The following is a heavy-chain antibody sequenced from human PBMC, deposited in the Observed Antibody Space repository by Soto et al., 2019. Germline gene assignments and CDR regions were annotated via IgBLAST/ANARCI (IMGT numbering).Heavy chain of an antibody. CDR1: GFTFSDYF. V-gene: IGHV3-11*01. CDR2: ISSSDSTI. D-gene: IGHD3-3*01. CDR3: ARWGVDDFWSGYYSDY. Sequence: QVQLVESGGGLVKPGGSLRLSCAASGFTFSDYFMSWIRQAPGKGLEWVSSISSSDSTIYYADSVKGRFTISRDNAKNSLYLLMNSLGAEDTAVYYCARWGVDDFWSGYYSDYWGQGTLVTVSS. J-gene: IGHJ4*02.